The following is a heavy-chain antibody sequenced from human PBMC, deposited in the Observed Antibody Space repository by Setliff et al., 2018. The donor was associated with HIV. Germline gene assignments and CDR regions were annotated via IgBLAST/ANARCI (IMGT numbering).Heavy chain of an antibody. CDR2: INGDGTSI. Sequence: GGSLRLSCAASGFAFSSYWMHWVRQSPGKGLVWVSRINGDGTSISYEDSVRGRFTISRDNAKSTLYLQMDNLRVEDTAVYYCAREDVTTSGLDIWGQGTMVTVSS. V-gene: IGHV3-74*01. J-gene: IGHJ3*02. D-gene: IGHD4-17*01. CDR3: AREDVTTSGLDI. CDR1: GFAFSSYW.